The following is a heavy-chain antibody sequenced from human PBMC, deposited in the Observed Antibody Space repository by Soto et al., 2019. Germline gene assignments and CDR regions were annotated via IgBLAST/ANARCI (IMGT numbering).Heavy chain of an antibody. D-gene: IGHD3-16*01. CDR1: GGSISSYY. CDR2: IYYSGRT. V-gene: IGHV4-59*08. CDR3: RRGLWEREGYGMDV. J-gene: IGHJ6*02. Sequence: QVQLQESGPGLVKPSETLSLTCTVSGGSISSYYWSWIRLPPGKGLEYIGDIYYSGRTNYNPARESRASTTVNTSKNLFALILSSVTAAAAAGYYWRRGLWEREGYGMDVWGQGTTVTVSS.